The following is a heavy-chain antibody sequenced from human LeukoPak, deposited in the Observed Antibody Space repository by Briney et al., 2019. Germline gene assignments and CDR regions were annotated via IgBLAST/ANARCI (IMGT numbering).Heavy chain of an antibody. J-gene: IGHJ6*02. CDR1: GGSFSGYY. V-gene: IGHV4-59*01. CDR3: ARLVAHEYYDFWSGDNPNYYYGMDV. CDR2: IYYSGST. D-gene: IGHD3-3*01. Sequence: SETLSLTCAVYGGSFSGYYWSWIRQPPGKGLEWIGYIYYSGSTNYNPSLKSRVTISVDTSKNQFSLKLSSVTAADTAVYYCARLVAHEYYDFWSGDNPNYYYGMDVWGQGTTVTVSS.